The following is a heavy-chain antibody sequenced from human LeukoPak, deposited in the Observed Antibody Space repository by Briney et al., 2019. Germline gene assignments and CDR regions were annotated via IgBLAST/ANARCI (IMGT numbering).Heavy chain of an antibody. CDR3: AKGDNWNQFDY. J-gene: IGHJ4*02. Sequence: PGGSLRLSCAASGFTFDDYAMHWVRQAPGKGLEWVSLISWDGGSTYYADSVKGRFTISRNNSKNSLYLQMNSLRAEDTALYYCAKGDNWNQFDYWGQGTLVTVSS. CDR1: GFTFDDYA. CDR2: ISWDGGST. V-gene: IGHV3-43D*03. D-gene: IGHD1-20*01.